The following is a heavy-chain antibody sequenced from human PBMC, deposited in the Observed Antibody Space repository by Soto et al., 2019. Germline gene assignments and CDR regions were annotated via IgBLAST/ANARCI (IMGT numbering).Heavy chain of an antibody. D-gene: IGHD4-17*01. CDR3: ARVNYGNYYYYYGMDV. V-gene: IGHV4-61*05. J-gene: IGHJ6*02. CDR2: IYYSGST. CDR1: GDSISNSRFY. Sequence: SETLSLTCSVSGDSISNSRFYWAWIRQPPGKGLEWIGYIYYSGSTNYNPSLKNRVTKSVNTSKKKYSMKLNSVTAADTAVYYCARVNYGNYYYYYGMDVWGQGTTVTV.